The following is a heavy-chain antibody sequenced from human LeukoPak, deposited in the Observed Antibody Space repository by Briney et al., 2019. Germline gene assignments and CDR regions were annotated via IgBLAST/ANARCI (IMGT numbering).Heavy chain of an antibody. Sequence: SETLSLTCAVYGGSFSGYYWSWIRQPPGKGLEWIGEINHSGSTNYNPSLKSRVTISVDTSKNQFSLKLSSVTAADTAVYYCARGNIVVVPAAIPGVLKYYYYYYMDVWGKGTTVTVSS. CDR1: GGSFSGYY. V-gene: IGHV4-34*01. D-gene: IGHD2-2*02. CDR3: ARGNIVVVPAAIPGVLKYYYYYYMDV. CDR2: INHSGST. J-gene: IGHJ6*03.